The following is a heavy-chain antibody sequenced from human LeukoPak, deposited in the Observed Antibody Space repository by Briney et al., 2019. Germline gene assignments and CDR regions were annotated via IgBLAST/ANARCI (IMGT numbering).Heavy chain of an antibody. V-gene: IGHV4-59*01. CDR1: GGSISSYY. Sequence: PSETLSLTCTVSGGSISSYYWSYIRQPPGKGLEWIGYIYYSGSTNYSPSLKSRVTISIDTSKNQFSLKLNSVTTADTAVYYCARAGRGYYDSSGYYFDYWGQGTLVTVSS. J-gene: IGHJ4*02. D-gene: IGHD3-22*01. CDR3: ARAGRGYYDSSGYYFDY. CDR2: IYYSGST.